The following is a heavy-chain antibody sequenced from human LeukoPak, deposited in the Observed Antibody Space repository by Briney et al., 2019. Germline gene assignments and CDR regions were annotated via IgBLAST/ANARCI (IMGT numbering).Heavy chain of an antibody. J-gene: IGHJ4*02. V-gene: IGHV4-4*02. D-gene: IGHD6-19*01. Sequence: SGTLSLTFAVSGGSISSSNWWSWVRQPPGKGLEWIGYIYYTGDTSHNPSLNSRVTISLDTSKNQFSLKLTSVTAADTAIYYCARDGRAGSLFAYWGQGTLVTVSS. CDR1: GGSISSSNW. CDR2: IYYTGDT. CDR3: ARDGRAGSLFAY.